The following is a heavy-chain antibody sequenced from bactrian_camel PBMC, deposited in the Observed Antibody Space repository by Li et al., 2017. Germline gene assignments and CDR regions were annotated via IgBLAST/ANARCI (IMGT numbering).Heavy chain of an antibody. Sequence: VESGGGSVQAGGSLKLSCTSSGYDISTCEKGWFRQAPGKERELVSFISSDGAPTYADSVKGRFTISMEHAESTVYLQMNSLKPEDTAMYYCAASLGKTYCHAAFFLTRARPNFGYMGQGTQVTVS. CDR1: GYDISTCE. V-gene: IGHV3S55*01. CDR2: ISSDGAP. J-gene: IGHJ4*01. D-gene: IGHD5*01.